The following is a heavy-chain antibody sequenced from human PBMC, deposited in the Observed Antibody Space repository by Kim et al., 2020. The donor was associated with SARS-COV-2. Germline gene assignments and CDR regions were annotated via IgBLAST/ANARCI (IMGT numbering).Heavy chain of an antibody. CDR3: ARSAYYYKTSGDYLAFDY. Sequence: SETLSLTCTVSGGSISTYYWSWIRQPPGKGLEWIGFISDTGSANYNPSLQSRVTISVDTSKNQVSLKVNSVTAADTAVYYCARSAYYYKTSGDYLAFDYWGQGTLVTVSS. D-gene: IGHD3-22*01. CDR2: ISDTGSA. CDR1: GGSISTYY. J-gene: IGHJ4*02. V-gene: IGHV4-59*01.